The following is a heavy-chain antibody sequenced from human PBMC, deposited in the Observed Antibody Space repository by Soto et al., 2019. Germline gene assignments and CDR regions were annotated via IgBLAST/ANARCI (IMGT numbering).Heavy chain of an antibody. CDR3: AFPATADFDY. CDR2: IYHSGTT. Sequence: SETLSLTCAVSGGSIISTNWWTLVRQSPGRGLEWIGEIYHSGTTNYSPSLKSRVNIAVDMSTNHLSLTLISVTAADTAVYYCAFPATADFDYWGKGILVTVSS. V-gene: IGHV4-4*02. CDR1: GGSIISTNW. D-gene: IGHD6-13*01. J-gene: IGHJ4*02.